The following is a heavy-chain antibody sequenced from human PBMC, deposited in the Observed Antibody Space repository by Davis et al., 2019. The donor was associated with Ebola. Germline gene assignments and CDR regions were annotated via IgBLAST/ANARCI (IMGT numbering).Heavy chain of an antibody. D-gene: IGHD3-9*01. Sequence: SETLSLTCTVSGDSISSFYWSWIRQPPGKGLEWIGYIYYSESSNYNPSLKSRVTISVDTSKNHFSLKLSSVTAADTAVYYCARGRSDWLLYDLDAFDIWGQGTMVTVSS. V-gene: IGHV4-59*12. J-gene: IGHJ3*02. CDR3: ARGRSDWLLYDLDAFDI. CDR1: GDSISSFY. CDR2: IYYSESS.